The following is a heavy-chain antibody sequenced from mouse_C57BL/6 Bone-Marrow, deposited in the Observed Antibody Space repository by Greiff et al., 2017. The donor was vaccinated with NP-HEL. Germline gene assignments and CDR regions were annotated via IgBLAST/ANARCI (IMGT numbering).Heavy chain of an antibody. V-gene: IGHV1-52*01. CDR3: ARRYYGSFYAMDY. J-gene: IGHJ4*01. CDR2: IDPSDSET. Sequence: QVQLQQPGAELVRPGSSVKLSCKASGYTFTSYWMHWVKQRPIQGLEWIGNIDPSDSETHYNQKFKDKATLTVDKSSSTAYMQLSSLTSEDSAVYYCARRYYGSFYAMDYWGQGTSVTVSS. D-gene: IGHD1-1*01. CDR1: GYTFTSYW.